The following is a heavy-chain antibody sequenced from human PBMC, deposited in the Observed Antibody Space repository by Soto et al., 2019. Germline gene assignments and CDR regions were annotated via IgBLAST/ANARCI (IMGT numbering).Heavy chain of an antibody. CDR1: GGSFSGYY. CDR2: INHSGST. D-gene: IGHD3-3*01. Sequence: PSETLSLTCAVYGGSFSGYYWSWIRQPPGKGLEWIGEINHSGSTNYNSSLKSRVTISVDTSKNQFSLKLSSVTAADTAVYYCARGPSYDFGKFDPWGQGTLVTVSS. CDR3: ARGPSYDFGKFDP. V-gene: IGHV4-34*01. J-gene: IGHJ5*02.